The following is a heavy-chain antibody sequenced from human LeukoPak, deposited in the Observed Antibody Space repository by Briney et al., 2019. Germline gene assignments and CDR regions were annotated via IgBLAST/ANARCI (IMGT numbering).Heavy chain of an antibody. CDR1: GYTFTSYD. Sequence: GASVKVSCNASGYTFTSYDINWVRQATGQGLEWMGWINAGNGNTKYSQKFQGRVTITRDTSASTAYMELSSLRSEDTAVYYCAREGDFSEGEWELPDYWGQGTLITVSS. D-gene: IGHD1-26*01. J-gene: IGHJ4*02. V-gene: IGHV1-3*01. CDR3: AREGDFSEGEWELPDY. CDR2: INAGNGNT.